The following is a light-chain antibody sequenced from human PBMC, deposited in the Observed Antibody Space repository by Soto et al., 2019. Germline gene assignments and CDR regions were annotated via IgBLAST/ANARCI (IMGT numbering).Light chain of an antibody. CDR2: EVS. V-gene: IGLV2-8*01. J-gene: IGLJ1*01. CDR3: SSYAGSNNFV. CDR1: SSDVGGYNY. Sequence: QSALTQPPSASGSPEQSVTISCSGTSSDVGGYNYVSWYQHHPGKAPKLMIYEVSERPSGVPDRFSGSKSGNTASLTVSGLQGEDEADYYCSSYAGSNNFVFGTGTKLTVL.